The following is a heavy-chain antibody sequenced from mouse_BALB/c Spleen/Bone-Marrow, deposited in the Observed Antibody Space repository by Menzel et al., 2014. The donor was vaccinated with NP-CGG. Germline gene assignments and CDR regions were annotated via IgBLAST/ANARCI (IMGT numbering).Heavy chain of an antibody. J-gene: IGHJ4*01. D-gene: IGHD1-1*01. CDR2: IDPANGNT. Sequence: EVQLVESGAELVKPGASVKLSCTASGFNIKDTYMHWVKQRPEQGLEWIGRIDPANGNTKYDPKFQGKATITADTSSNTADLQLSSLTAEDTAGDYCARYYYGSSYAMDYWGQGTSVTVSS. CDR3: ARYYYGSSYAMDY. V-gene: IGHV14-3*02. CDR1: GFNIKDTY.